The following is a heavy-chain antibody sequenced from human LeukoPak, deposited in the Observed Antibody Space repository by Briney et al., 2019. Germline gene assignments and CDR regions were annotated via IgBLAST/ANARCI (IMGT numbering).Heavy chain of an antibody. Sequence: SETLSLTCTVSGGSISSYYWSWIRQPPGKGLEWIGYIYYSGSTNYNPSLKSRVTISVDTSKNQFSLKLSSVTAADTAVYCARVAGGRYCSSTSCYMRGWFDPWGQGTLVTVSS. J-gene: IGHJ5*02. CDR1: GGSISSYY. CDR2: IYYSGST. CDR3: ARVAGGRYCSSTSCYMRGWFDP. D-gene: IGHD2-2*02. V-gene: IGHV4-59*01.